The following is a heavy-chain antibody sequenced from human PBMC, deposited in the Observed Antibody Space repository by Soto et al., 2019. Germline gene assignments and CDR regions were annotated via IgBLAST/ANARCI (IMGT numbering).Heavy chain of an antibody. CDR2: INQDGSEK. J-gene: IGHJ4*02. CDR3: ARDRGGEWLVPYYFDY. D-gene: IGHD6-19*01. V-gene: IGHV3-7*01. CDR1: GFTFSTYG. Sequence: GGSLRLSCAASGFTFSTYGMQWVRQAPGKGLEWVANINQDGSEKYYVDSVKGRFTIARDNAKNSLYLQMNSLRAEDTAVYYCARDRGGEWLVPYYFDYWGQGTLVTVSS.